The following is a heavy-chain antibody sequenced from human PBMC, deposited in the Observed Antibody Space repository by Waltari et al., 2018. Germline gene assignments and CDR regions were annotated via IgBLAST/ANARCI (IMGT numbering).Heavy chain of an antibody. V-gene: IGHV1-69*14. CDR1: GGTFSSYA. CDR2: INPIFGTA. Sequence: QVQLVQSGAEVKKPGSSVKVSCKASGGTFSSYAISWVRQAPGQGLEWMGGINPIFGTANYAQKFQGRVTITADKSTSTAYMELSSLRSEDTAVYYWARVQEGYSYGYPYYYYMDVWGKGTTVTVSS. J-gene: IGHJ6*03. CDR3: ARVQEGYSYGYPYYYYMDV. D-gene: IGHD5-18*01.